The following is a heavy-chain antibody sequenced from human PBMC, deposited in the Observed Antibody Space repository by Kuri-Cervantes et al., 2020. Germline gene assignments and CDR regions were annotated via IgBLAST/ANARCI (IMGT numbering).Heavy chain of an antibody. V-gene: IGHV3-20*04. Sequence: GESLKISCAASGFTFDDYGMSWVRQAPGKGLEWVSGINWNGGSTGFADSVWGRFTISRDNAKSSLYLEMNSLRAEDTAVYYCAREAFYCDDYWGQGTLVTVSS. CDR3: AREAFYCDDY. CDR1: GFTFDDYG. CDR2: INWNGGST. D-gene: IGHD2-21*02. J-gene: IGHJ4*02.